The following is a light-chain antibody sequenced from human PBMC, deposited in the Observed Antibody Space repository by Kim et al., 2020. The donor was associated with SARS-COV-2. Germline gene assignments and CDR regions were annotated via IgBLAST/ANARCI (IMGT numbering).Light chain of an antibody. J-gene: IGKJ2*01. CDR2: GAS. V-gene: IGKV3-20*01. CDR3: QQFGNSVYT. CDR1: QSIISSY. Sequence: LFRGDRATLSCRASQSIISSYLAWYQQTPGQAPRLLIYGASYRATGIPDRFSGSGSGTDYTLTISRLEPEDFAVYYCQQFGNSVYTFGQGTKLEI.